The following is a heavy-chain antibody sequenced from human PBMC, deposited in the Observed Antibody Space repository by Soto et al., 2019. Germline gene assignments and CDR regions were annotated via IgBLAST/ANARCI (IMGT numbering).Heavy chain of an antibody. CDR1: GFTFSSYS. Sequence: EVQLVESGGGRVKPGGSLRLSCAASGFTFSSYSMHWFRQAPGKGLEWVSSISSSSSYIYYADSVKGRFTISRDNDKNSLYLQMNRLRADDTAVYYCAPLATGSGIDYWGQGTLVTVSS. CDR2: ISSSSSYI. D-gene: IGHD3-10*01. CDR3: APLATGSGIDY. J-gene: IGHJ4*02. V-gene: IGHV3-21*01.